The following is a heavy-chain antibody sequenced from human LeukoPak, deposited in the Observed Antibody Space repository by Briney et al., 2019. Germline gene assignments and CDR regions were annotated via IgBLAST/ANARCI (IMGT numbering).Heavy chain of an antibody. V-gene: IGHV1-69*01. CDR2: IIPFFGTP. J-gene: IGHJ5*02. CDR3: ARGNRVVPAAIRAVRGVIYWFDP. Sequence: SVKVSCKVSGGKFSSYAISWVRQAPGQGLEWVGGIIPFFGTPYYAQKFQDRVTITADESASTAYMELSSLRSEDTAVYYCARGNRVVPAAIRAVRGVIYWFDPWGQGTLVTVSS. D-gene: IGHD2-2*01. CDR1: GGKFSSYA.